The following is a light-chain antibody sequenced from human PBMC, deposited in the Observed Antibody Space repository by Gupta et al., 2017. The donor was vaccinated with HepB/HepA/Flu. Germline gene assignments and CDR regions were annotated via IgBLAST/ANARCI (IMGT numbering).Light chain of an antibody. CDR1: SPNIGNNY. CDR2: DNN. J-gene: IGLJ2*01. Sequence: QSVLTQPPSVSAAPGQKVTISCSGSSPNIGNNYVSWYQQLPGTAPKLLIYDNNKRPSGISDRFSGSKSGTSATLGITGLQTGDEADYYCGTWDSSLSAVVFGGGTKLTVL. V-gene: IGLV1-51*01. CDR3: GTWDSSLSAVV.